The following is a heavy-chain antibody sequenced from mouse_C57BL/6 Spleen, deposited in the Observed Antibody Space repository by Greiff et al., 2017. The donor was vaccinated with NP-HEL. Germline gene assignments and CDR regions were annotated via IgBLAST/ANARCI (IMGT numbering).Heavy chain of an antibody. V-gene: IGHV5-17*01. Sequence: EVQLKESGGGLVKPGGSLKLSCAASGFTFSDYGMHWVRQAPEKGLEWVAYISSGSSTIYYADTVKGRFTISRDNAKNTLFLQMTSLRSEDTAMYYCARPFITTVEGFAYWGQGTLVTVSA. CDR1: GFTFSDYG. CDR3: ARPFITTVEGFAY. CDR2: ISSGSSTI. D-gene: IGHD1-1*01. J-gene: IGHJ3*01.